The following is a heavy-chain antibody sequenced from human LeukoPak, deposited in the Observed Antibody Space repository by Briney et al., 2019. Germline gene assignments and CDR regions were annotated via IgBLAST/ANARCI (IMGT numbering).Heavy chain of an antibody. J-gene: IGHJ4*02. D-gene: IGHD6-6*01. CDR1: GFTFRNYA. V-gene: IGHV3-23*01. Sequence: GGSLRLSCTASGFTFRNYAMSWVRQAPGKGLEWISAITGGGDDTYYADSVKGRFSISRDNSKDTLYLQMNSLRVDDTAVYYCAKGSSSSRPYYFDYWGQGALVTVPS. CDR3: AKGSSSSRPYYFDY. CDR2: ITGGGDDT.